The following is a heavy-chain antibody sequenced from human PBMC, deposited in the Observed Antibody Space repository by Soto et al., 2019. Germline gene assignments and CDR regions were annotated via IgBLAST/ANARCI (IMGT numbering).Heavy chain of an antibody. CDR3: ARGRYDFWGGYYPSYGMDV. J-gene: IGHJ6*02. D-gene: IGHD3-3*01. V-gene: IGHV1-8*01. Sequence: QVQLVQSGAEVKKPGASVKVSCKASGYTFTSYDINWVRQATGQGLEWMGWMNPNSGNTGYAQKFQGRVTMTRNTSISTAYMELSSLRSEDTAVYYCARGRYDFWGGYYPSYGMDVWGQGTTVTVSS. CDR1: GYTFTSYD. CDR2: MNPNSGNT.